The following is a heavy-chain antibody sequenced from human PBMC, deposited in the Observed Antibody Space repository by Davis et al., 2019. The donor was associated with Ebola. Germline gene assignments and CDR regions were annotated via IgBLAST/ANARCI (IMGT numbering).Heavy chain of an antibody. CDR2: IRYDGSNK. CDR3: AGGYSVSGGAFDI. CDR1: GFTFSSYG. J-gene: IGHJ3*02. V-gene: IGHV3-30*02. D-gene: IGHD5/OR15-5a*01. Sequence: GESLKISCAASGFTFSSYGMHWVRQAPGKGLEWVAFIRYDGSNKYYADSVKGRFTISRDNSKNTLYLQMNSLRAEDTAVYYCAGGYSVSGGAFDIWGQRTMVTVSS.